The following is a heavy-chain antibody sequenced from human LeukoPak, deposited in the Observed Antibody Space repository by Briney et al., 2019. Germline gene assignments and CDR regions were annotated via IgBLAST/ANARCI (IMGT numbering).Heavy chain of an antibody. J-gene: IGHJ6*03. CDR2: IYYSGST. V-gene: IGHV4-59*01. Sequence: SETLSLTCTVSGGSISSYYWSWIRQPPGKGLEWIGYIYYSGSTNHNPSLKSRVTISVDTSKNQFSLKLSSVTAADTAVYYCARTQQLRYYYYYMDVWGKGTTVTVSS. CDR3: ARTQQLRYYYYYMDV. CDR1: GGSISSYY. D-gene: IGHD6-13*01.